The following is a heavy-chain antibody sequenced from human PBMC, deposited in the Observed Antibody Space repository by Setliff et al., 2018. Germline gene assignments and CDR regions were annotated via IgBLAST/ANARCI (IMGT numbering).Heavy chain of an antibody. D-gene: IGHD6-13*01. Sequence: ASVKVSCKASGYTFTGYYMHWVRQAPGQGLEWMGWINPNSGGTNYAQKFQGRVTMTRDTSISTAYMELSRLRSDDTAVYYCARGGGSSSWYDAFDIWGQGTMVTVS. CDR3: ARGGGSSSWYDAFDI. CDR1: GYTFTGYY. CDR2: INPNSGGT. J-gene: IGHJ3*02. V-gene: IGHV1-2*02.